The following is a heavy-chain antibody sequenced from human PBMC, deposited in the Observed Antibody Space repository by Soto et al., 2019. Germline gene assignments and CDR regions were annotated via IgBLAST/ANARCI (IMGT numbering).Heavy chain of an antibody. CDR2: ISWNSGSI. Sequence: GGSLRLSCAASGFTFDDYAMHWVRQAPGKGLEWVSGISWNSGSIGYADSVKGRFTISRDNAKNSLYLQMNSLRAEDTALYYSAKDPRAVAGENAFDIWGQGTMVTVSS. CDR3: AKDPRAVAGENAFDI. D-gene: IGHD6-19*01. J-gene: IGHJ3*02. V-gene: IGHV3-9*01. CDR1: GFTFDDYA.